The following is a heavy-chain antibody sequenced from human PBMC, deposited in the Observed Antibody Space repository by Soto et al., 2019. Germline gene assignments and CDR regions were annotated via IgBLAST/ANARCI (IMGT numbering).Heavy chain of an antibody. D-gene: IGHD3-9*01. J-gene: IGHJ6*03. Sequence: GASLKLSCKSSGYTFTGYYIHWVRQAPGQGLEWMGWINPNSGGTNYAQKFQGWVTMTRDTSISTAYMELSRLRSDDTAVYYCARGSGYSTYYYYYYMDVWGKGTTVTVSS. CDR2: INPNSGGT. CDR1: GYTFTGYY. V-gene: IGHV1-2*04. CDR3: ARGSGYSTYYYYYYMDV.